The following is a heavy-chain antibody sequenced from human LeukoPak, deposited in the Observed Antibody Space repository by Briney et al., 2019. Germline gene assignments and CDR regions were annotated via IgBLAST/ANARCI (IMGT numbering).Heavy chain of an antibody. J-gene: IGHJ1*01. V-gene: IGHV3-23*01. CDR3: AKDSVVRGVSPEYFQH. CDR2: ISGSGGST. Sequence: GGSLRLSCAASGFTFSSYAMSWVRQAPGKGLEWVSAISGSGGSTYYADSVKGRFTISRDNSKNTLYLQMNSLRAEDTAVYYCAKDSVVRGVSPEYFQHWGQGTLVTVSS. D-gene: IGHD3-10*01. CDR1: GFTFSSYA.